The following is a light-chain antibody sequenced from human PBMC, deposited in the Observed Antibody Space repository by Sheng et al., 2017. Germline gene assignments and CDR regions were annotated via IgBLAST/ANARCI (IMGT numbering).Light chain of an antibody. CDR1: KLGDKF. V-gene: IGLV3-1*01. J-gene: IGLJ3*02. CDR2: QNA. Sequence: SYELTQAPSVSVSPGQTATITCSGHKLGDKFVSWYQQRPGQSPVLVVYQNARRSSGIPERFSGSKSVTTATLTISGTQAVDEADYYCQAWDDNTGKVFGGGTKVTVL. CDR3: QAWDDNTGKV.